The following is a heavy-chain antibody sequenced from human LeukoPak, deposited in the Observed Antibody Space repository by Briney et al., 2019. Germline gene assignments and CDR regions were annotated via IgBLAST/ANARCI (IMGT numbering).Heavy chain of an antibody. CDR1: GFTFSSYG. Sequence: PGRSLRLSCAASGFTFSSYGMHWVRQAPGKGLEWVAVISYDGSNKYYADSVKGRFTISRDNSKNTLYLQINSLRAEDTAVYYCAKDGYSNSSGGFDYWGQGTLVTVSS. J-gene: IGHJ4*02. CDR2: ISYDGSNK. V-gene: IGHV3-30*18. D-gene: IGHD6-6*01. CDR3: AKDGYSNSSGGFDY.